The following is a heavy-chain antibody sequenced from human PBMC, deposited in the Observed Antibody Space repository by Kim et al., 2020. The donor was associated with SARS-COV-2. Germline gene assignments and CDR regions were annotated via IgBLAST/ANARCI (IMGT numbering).Heavy chain of an antibody. J-gene: IGHJ4*02. CDR2: ISNRESGDYP. D-gene: IGHD5-18*01. Sequence: PGGSLRLSCAASGFPFSSYAMSWVRQAPGKGLEWVSTISNRESGDYPHYANSVKGRFTISRDNSKSTLYLQMNSLRAEDTAVYYCVRDLTYNYAYWGQGTLVTVSS. CDR3: VRDLTYNYAY. V-gene: IGHV3-23*01. CDR1: GFPFSSYA.